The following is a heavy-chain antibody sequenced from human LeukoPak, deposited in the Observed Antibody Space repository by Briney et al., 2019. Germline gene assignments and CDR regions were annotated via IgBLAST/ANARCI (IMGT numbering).Heavy chain of an antibody. J-gene: IGHJ4*02. CDR1: GFTFSGYG. D-gene: IGHD4-11*01. CDR2: ISYDGSNK. V-gene: IGHV3-30*18. CDR3: AKSTTVTTQQRGYFDY. Sequence: AGGSLRLSCAASGFTFSGYGMHWVRQAPGKGLEWVAVISYDGSNKYFADSVKGRFTISRDNPKNTLYLQMNSLRAEDTAVYYCAKSTTVTTQQRGYFDYWGQGTLVTVSS.